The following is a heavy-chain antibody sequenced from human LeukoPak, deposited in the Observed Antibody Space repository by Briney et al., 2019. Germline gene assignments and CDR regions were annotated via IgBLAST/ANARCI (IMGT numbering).Heavy chain of an antibody. D-gene: IGHD1-1*01. J-gene: IGHJ4*02. Sequence: PGESLKISCKGSGYSFTSYWIGWVRQMPGKGLEWMGIIYPGDSDTRYSPSFQGQVTISADKSISTAYLQWSSLKASDTAMYYCARHTPNWNDGHYFDYWGQGTLVTVSS. CDR1: GYSFTSYW. CDR3: ARHTPNWNDGHYFDY. V-gene: IGHV5-51*01. CDR2: IYPGDSDT.